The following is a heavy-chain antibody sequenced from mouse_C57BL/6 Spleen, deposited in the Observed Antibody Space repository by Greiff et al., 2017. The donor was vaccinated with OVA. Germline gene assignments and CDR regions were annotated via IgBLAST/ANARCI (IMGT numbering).Heavy chain of an antibody. J-gene: IGHJ2*01. Sequence: VKLQESGAELVRPGASVTLSCKASGYTFTDYEMHWVKQTPVHGLEWIGAIDPETGGTDYNQKFKGKAILTADKSSSTAYMELRSLTSEDSAVYYCTRNDSNYEYFDYWGQGTTLTVSS. CDR3: TRNDSNYEYFDY. D-gene: IGHD2-5*01. CDR2: IDPETGGT. V-gene: IGHV1-15*01. CDR1: GYTFTDYE.